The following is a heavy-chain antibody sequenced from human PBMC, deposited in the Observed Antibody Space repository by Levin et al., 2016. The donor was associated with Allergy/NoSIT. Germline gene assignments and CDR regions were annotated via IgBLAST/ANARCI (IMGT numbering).Heavy chain of an antibody. J-gene: IGHJ4*02. CDR3: ARRIAVNSLFDY. CDR2: VYPGDSQT. Sequence: VRQMPGKGLEWMGIVYPGDSQTRYSPSFEGQVTISADRSISTAYLHWSSLKASDTAMYYCARRIAVNSLFDYWGQGTQVTVSS. V-gene: IGHV5-51*01. D-gene: IGHD6-19*01.